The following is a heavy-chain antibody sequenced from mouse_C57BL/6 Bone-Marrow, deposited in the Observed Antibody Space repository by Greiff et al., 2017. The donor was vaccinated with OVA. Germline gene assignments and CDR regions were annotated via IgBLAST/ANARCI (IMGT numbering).Heavy chain of an antibody. D-gene: IGHD1-1*01. J-gene: IGHJ3*01. V-gene: IGHV2-6-1*01. CDR2: LWSDGST. CDR3: GRQEGEYYGSSYGGFAY. CDR1: GFSLTSYG. Sequence: QVQLQQSGPGLVAPSQSLSITCTVSGFSLTSYGVHWVRQPPGKGLEWLVVLWSDGSTTYNSALKYRLSISKDNSKSQVFLKMNSRQTNDTAMYCFGRQEGEYYGSSYGGFAYWGQGTLVTVSA.